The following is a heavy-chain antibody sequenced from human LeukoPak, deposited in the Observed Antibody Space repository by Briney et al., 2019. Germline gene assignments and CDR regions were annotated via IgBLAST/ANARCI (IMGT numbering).Heavy chain of an antibody. CDR3: ATDRAWFDP. CDR2: IKSKIGGATA. CDR1: GITFSTAW. D-gene: IGHD3-10*01. J-gene: IGHJ5*02. V-gene: IGHV3-15*01. Sequence: GGSLRLSCAASGITFSTAWMSWFRQAPGKGLEWVGRIKSKIGGATADYAAPVKDRFTISRDDTKNTLYLQMNSLKTEDTAVYYCATDRAWFDPWGQGTLVTVSS.